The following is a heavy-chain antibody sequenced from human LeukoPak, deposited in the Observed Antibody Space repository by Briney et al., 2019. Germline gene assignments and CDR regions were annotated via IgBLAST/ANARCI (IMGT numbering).Heavy chain of an antibody. Sequence: GGSLRLSCAASGFTFSNYGMHWVRQAPGKGLEWVALVCYDESTKFYADSVKGRFTISRDNSKTTLYLQMNSLRAEDTVVYYCAKDVPAAYFDYWGQGTLVTVSS. CDR1: GFTFSNYG. CDR2: VCYDESTK. D-gene: IGHD2-2*01. J-gene: IGHJ4*02. V-gene: IGHV3-30*02. CDR3: AKDVPAAYFDY.